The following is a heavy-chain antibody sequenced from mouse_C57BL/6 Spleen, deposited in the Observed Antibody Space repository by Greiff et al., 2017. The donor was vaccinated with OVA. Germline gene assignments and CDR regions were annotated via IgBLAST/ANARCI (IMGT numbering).Heavy chain of an antibody. V-gene: IGHV5-16*01. CDR3: ARVGTGTLDY. D-gene: IGHD4-1*01. CDR2: INYDGSST. J-gene: IGHJ2*01. Sequence: EVQLQESEGGLVQPGSSMKLSCTASGFTFSDYYMAWVRQVPEKGLEWVANINYDGSSTYYLDSLKSRFIISRDNAKNILYLQMSSLKSEDTATYYCARVGTGTLDYWGQGTTLTVSS. CDR1: GFTFSDYY.